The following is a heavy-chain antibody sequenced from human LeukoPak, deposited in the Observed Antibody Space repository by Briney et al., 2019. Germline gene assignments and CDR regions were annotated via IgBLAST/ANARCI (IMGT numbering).Heavy chain of an antibody. CDR3: ARGESGGSGWFDP. V-gene: IGHV4-59*01. D-gene: IGHD2-15*01. Sequence: SEALSLTCTVSGDSINNYYWNWIRQPPGRGLDWIGYVYYSGSTNYNPSLKSRVTISVDTSKNQFSLKLTSVTAADTAVYYCARGESGGSGWFDPWGQGTLVTVSS. CDR2: VYYSGST. CDR1: GDSINNYY. J-gene: IGHJ5*02.